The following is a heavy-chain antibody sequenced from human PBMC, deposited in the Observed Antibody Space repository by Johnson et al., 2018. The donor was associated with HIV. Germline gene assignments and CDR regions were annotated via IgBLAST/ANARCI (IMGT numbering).Heavy chain of an antibody. CDR3: ARDVGGWGYRHAFDM. CDR1: GFTFSSYG. J-gene: IGHJ3*02. Sequence: QVQLVESGGGVVQPGGSLRLSCAASGFTFSSYGMHWVRQAPGKGLEWVAFIRYDGSNKYYADSVKGRFTISRDNAKNSVYLQMNSLRAEDTALYYCARDVGGWGYRHAFDMWGQGTMVTVSS. D-gene: IGHD5-12*01. V-gene: IGHV3-30*02. CDR2: IRYDGSNK.